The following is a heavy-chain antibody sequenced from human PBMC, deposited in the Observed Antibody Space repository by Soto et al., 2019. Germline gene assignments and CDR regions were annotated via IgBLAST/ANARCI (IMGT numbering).Heavy chain of an antibody. Sequence: GGYLRLSCAASGFTFSSYWMHWVRQAPGKGLVWVSRMNSDGSSTSYADSVKGRFTISRDNAKNTLYLQMNSLRAEDTAVYYCARDLRYDFWSGYYTGPYYYYYGMDVWGQGTTVTVSS. CDR1: GFTFSSYW. CDR2: MNSDGSST. J-gene: IGHJ6*02. CDR3: ARDLRYDFWSGYYTGPYYYYYGMDV. V-gene: IGHV3-74*01. D-gene: IGHD3-3*01.